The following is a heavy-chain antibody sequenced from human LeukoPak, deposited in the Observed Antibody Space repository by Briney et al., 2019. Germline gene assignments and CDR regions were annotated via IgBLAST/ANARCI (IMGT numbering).Heavy chain of an antibody. V-gene: IGHV3-21*04. D-gene: IGHD2-15*01. CDR3: ARVGLVVVVAATPDWFDP. CDR2: ISSSSSYI. CDR1: GFTFSSYS. Sequence: GGSLRLSCAASGFTFSSYSMNWVRQAPGKGLEWVSSISSSSSYIYYADSVKGRFTISRDNSKNTLYLEMNSLRAEDTAVYYCARVGLVVVVAATPDWFDPWGQGTLVTVSS. J-gene: IGHJ5*02.